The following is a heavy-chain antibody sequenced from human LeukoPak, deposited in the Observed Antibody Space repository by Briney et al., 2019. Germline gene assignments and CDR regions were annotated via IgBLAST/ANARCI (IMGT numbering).Heavy chain of an antibody. D-gene: IGHD3-10*01. Sequence: ASVKVSCKVSGSTLTEISIDWVRQAPGQGLECMGTFGPQVGETIHAQKLQGRLKMTADTSTNTAYMEMSSLQSEDTAVYYCATGAMVYEYWGQGTLVTVSS. V-gene: IGHV1-24*01. CDR3: ATGAMVYEY. J-gene: IGHJ4*02. CDR2: FGPQVGET. CDR1: GSTLTEIS.